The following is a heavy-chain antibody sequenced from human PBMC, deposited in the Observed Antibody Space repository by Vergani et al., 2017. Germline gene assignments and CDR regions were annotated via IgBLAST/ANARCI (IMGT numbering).Heavy chain of an antibody. CDR3: ARAEVGAKHAFFDY. V-gene: IGHV1-69*01. CDR2: IIPIFGTA. D-gene: IGHD1-26*01. Sequence: QVQLVQSGAEVKKPGSSAKVSCKASGGTFSSYAISWVRQAPGQGLEWMGGIIPIFGTANYAQKFQGRVTITADESTSTAYMELSSLRSEDTAVYYCARAEVGAKHAFFDYWGQGSLVTVSS. J-gene: IGHJ4*02. CDR1: GGTFSSYA.